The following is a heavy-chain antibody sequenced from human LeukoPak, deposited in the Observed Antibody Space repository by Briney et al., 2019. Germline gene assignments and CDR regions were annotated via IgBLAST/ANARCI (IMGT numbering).Heavy chain of an antibody. V-gene: IGHV3-9*01. CDR2: ISWNSGSI. Sequence: GGSLRLSCAASGFTFDDYAMRWVRQAPGKGLEWVSGISWNSGSIGYADSVKGRFTISRDNAKNSLYLQMNSLRAEDTALYYCAKDIYPVGARAFDIWGQGTMVTVSS. CDR1: GFTFDDYA. CDR3: AKDIYPVGARAFDI. J-gene: IGHJ3*02. D-gene: IGHD3-16*01.